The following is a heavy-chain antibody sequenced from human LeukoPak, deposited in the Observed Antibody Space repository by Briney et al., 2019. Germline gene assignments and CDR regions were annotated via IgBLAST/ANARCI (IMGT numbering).Heavy chain of an antibody. CDR2: IYPGDSDT. V-gene: IGHV5-51*01. Sequence: GESLKISCKGSGYTFTSYWIGWVRQLRGKGLEWMGIIYPGDSDTRYSPSFQGQVTISADKSISTAHLQWSSLKASDTAMYYCARGLGQLHLAFRYWGQGTLVTVSS. CDR1: GYTFTSYW. J-gene: IGHJ4*02. D-gene: IGHD6-6*01. CDR3: ARGLGQLHLAFRY.